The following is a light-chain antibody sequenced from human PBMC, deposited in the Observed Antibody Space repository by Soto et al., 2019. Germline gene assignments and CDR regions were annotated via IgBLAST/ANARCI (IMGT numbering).Light chain of an antibody. CDR3: QSYDSSLSAVV. CDR2: ANN. J-gene: IGLJ2*01. Sequence: QSVLTQPPSVSGAPGQRVTISCTGSSSNIGAGYDVHWYQQLPGTAPKLLIYANNNRPSGVPDRFSASKSGTSASLAITGLQAEDEADYYCQSYDSSLSAVVFGGGTKVTVL. V-gene: IGLV1-40*01. CDR1: SSNIGAGYD.